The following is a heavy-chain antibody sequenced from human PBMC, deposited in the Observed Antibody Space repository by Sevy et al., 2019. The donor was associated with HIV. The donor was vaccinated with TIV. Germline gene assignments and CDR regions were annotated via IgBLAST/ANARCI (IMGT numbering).Heavy chain of an antibody. CDR1: GAXVSSANDY. CDR2: VFYFGNT. Sequence: ETLSLTCSVSGAXVSSANDYWSWIRQPPGKGLEWIGYVFYFGNTNYNPSLKSRATISLDTSKKQFSLKLTSVTAADTAIYYCARDQYYDILTGLYXMDVWGQGTTVTVSS. J-gene: IGHJ6*02. CDR3: ARDQYYDILTGLYXMDV. V-gene: IGHV4-61*01. D-gene: IGHD3-9*01.